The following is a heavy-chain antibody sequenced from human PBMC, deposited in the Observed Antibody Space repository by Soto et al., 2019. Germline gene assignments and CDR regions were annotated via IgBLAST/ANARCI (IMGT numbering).Heavy chain of an antibody. CDR1: GFTFSSYA. D-gene: IGHD3-3*01. V-gene: IGHV3-23*01. CDR3: AKGLRTIFGYGMDV. Sequence: PGGSLRLSFAASGFTFSSYAMSWVLRAPGKGLEWVSAISGSGGSTYYADSVKGRFTISRDNSKNTLYLQMNSLRAEDTAVYYCAKGLRTIFGYGMDVWGQGTTVTVSS. J-gene: IGHJ6*02. CDR2: ISGSGGST.